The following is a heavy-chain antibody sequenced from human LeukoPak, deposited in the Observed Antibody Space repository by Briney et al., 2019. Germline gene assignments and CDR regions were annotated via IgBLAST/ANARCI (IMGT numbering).Heavy chain of an antibody. Sequence: SETLSLTCTVSGGSISSYYWSWIRQPPGKGLEWIGYIYYSGSTNYNLSLKSRVTISVDTSKNQFSLRLSSVTAADTAVYYCARQNDYYDSSGYSPWDYWGQGTLVTVSS. D-gene: IGHD3-22*01. CDR3: ARQNDYYDSSGYSPWDY. CDR1: GGSISSYY. CDR2: IYYSGST. V-gene: IGHV4-59*08. J-gene: IGHJ4*02.